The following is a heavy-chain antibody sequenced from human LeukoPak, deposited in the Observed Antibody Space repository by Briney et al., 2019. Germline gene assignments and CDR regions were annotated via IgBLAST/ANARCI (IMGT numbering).Heavy chain of an antibody. V-gene: IGHV3-23*01. CDR1: GFTFSSYA. CDR3: AKPPSAGTSWPDYGMDV. Sequence: GGSLRLSCAASGFTFSSYAMSWVRQAPGKGLEWVSAISGSGGSTYYADSVKGRFTISRDNSKNTLYLQMNSLRAEHTAVYYCAKPPSAGTSWPDYGMDVWGQGTTVTVSS. J-gene: IGHJ6*02. D-gene: IGHD1-7*01. CDR2: ISGSGGST.